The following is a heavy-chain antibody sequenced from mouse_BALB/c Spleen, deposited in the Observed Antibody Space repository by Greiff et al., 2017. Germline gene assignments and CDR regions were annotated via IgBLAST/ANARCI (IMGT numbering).Heavy chain of an antibody. Sequence: VQLQQSGAELARPGASVKLSCKASGYTFTSYWMQWVKQRPGQGLEWIGAIYPGDGDTRYTQKFKGKATLTADKSSSTAYMQLSSLASEDSAVYYCARDGNYVDAMDYWGQGTSVTVSS. CDR3: ARDGNYVDAMDY. D-gene: IGHD2-1*01. CDR2: IYPGDGDT. J-gene: IGHJ4*01. CDR1: GYTFTSYW. V-gene: IGHV1-87*01.